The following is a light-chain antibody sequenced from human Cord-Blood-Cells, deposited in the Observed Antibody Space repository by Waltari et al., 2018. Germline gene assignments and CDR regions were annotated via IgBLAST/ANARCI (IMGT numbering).Light chain of an antibody. J-gene: IGKJ1*01. Sequence: DVVMTQSPLPLPVTLGQRASIPSRSSQSLVHSDGNTYLNWFQQRPGQPPRRLIYKVSNRDSGVPARFSGSGSGTDFTLKISRVEAEDVGVYYCMQGTHWPWTFGQGTKVEIK. V-gene: IGKV2-30*02. CDR1: QSLVHSDGNTY. CDR2: KVS. CDR3: MQGTHWPWT.